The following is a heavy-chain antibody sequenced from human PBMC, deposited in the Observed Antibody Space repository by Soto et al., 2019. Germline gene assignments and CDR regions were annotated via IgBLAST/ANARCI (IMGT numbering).Heavy chain of an antibody. Sequence: EVQLVESGGGLVKPGGSLRLSCAASGFTFSNAWMSWVRQAPGKGLEWVGRIKSKTDGGTTDYAAPVKGRFTISRDDAKNTLYLQMNSLKAEDTAVYYCTTDYGDGYFDYWGQGTLVTVSS. J-gene: IGHJ4*02. CDR3: TTDYGDGYFDY. V-gene: IGHV3-15*01. CDR1: GFTFSNAW. D-gene: IGHD4-17*01. CDR2: IKSKTDGGTT.